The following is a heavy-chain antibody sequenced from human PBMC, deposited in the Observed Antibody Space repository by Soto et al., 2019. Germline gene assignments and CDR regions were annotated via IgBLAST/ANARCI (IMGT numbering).Heavy chain of an antibody. CDR2: ISGSGGST. J-gene: IGHJ4*02. D-gene: IGHD1-26*01. Sequence: GGSLRLSCAASGFTFSSYAMSWVRQAPGKGLEWVSAISGSGGSTYYADSVKGRFTISRDNSKNTLYLQMNSLRAEDTAVYYCAKDLVVGPWELLRQSDYWGQGTLVTVSS. CDR3: AKDLVVGPWELLRQSDY. V-gene: IGHV3-23*01. CDR1: GFTFSSYA.